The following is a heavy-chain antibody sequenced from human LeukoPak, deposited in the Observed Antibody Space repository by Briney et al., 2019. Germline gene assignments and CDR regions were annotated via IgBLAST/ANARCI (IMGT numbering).Heavy chain of an antibody. CDR1: GYSFTSYW. Sequence: LGESLKISCKGSGYSFTSYWIGWVRQMPGKGLEWMGIIYPGDSDTRYSPSFQGQVTISADKSISTAYLQWSSLKASDTAMYYCASQTEHCSRTSCSSFDYWGQGTLVTVSS. V-gene: IGHV5-51*01. CDR2: IYPGDSDT. CDR3: ASQTEHCSRTSCSSFDY. D-gene: IGHD2-2*01. J-gene: IGHJ4*02.